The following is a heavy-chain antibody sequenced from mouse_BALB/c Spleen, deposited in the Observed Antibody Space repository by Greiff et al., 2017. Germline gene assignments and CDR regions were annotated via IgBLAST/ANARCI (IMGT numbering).Heavy chain of an antibody. V-gene: IGHV5-12-2*01. CDR2: ISNGGGST. CDR1: GFTFSSYT. J-gene: IGHJ4*01. D-gene: IGHD2-3*01. Sequence: EVQLVESGGGLVKPGGSLKLSCAASGFTFSSYTMSWVRQTPEKRLEWVAYISNGGGSTYYPDTVKGRFTISRDNAKNTLYLQMSSLKSEDTAMYYCARLGYDGYYVGAMDYWGQGTSVTVSS. CDR3: ARLGYDGYYVGAMDY.